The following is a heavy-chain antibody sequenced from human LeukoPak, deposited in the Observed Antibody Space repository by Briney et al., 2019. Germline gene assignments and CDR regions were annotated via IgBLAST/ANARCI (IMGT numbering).Heavy chain of an antibody. D-gene: IGHD6-19*01. CDR1: GDSISSTTYY. CDR2: IYYTGST. CDR3: ARGGSGWYYFDY. V-gene: IGHV4-39*01. J-gene: IGHJ4*02. Sequence: SETLSLTCTVSGDSISSTTYYWGWIRQPPGKGLEWIGSIYYTGSTYYNPSLKSRVTISVDTSKNQFSLKLSSVTAADAAVYYCARGGSGWYYFDYWGQGTLVTVSS.